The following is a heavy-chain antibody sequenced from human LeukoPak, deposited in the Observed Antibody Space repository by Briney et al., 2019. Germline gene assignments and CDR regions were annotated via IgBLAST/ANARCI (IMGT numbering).Heavy chain of an antibody. D-gene: IGHD4-17*01. Sequence: SETLSLTCAVYGGPFRGFFWSWIRQAPGKGLEWIGEVSHSGSSNYNPSLKSRINISLDTSKSQFSLRLTSVTAADTAVYYCARGIFYGERNQYIWLDLWGQGTLVTVSS. V-gene: IGHV4-34*01. CDR1: GGPFRGFF. J-gene: IGHJ5*02. CDR2: VSHSGSS. CDR3: ARGIFYGERNQYIWLDL.